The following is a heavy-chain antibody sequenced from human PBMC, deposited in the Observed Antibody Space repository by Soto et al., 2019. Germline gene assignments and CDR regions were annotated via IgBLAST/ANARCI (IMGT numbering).Heavy chain of an antibody. CDR3: AKVIVGATSHDAFDI. J-gene: IGHJ3*02. Sequence: GGSLRLSCAASGFTFSSYAMSWVRQAPGKGLEWVSAISGSGGSTYYADSVKGRFTISRDDSKNTLYLQMNSLRAEDTAVYYCAKVIVGATSHDAFDIWGQGTMVTVSS. D-gene: IGHD1-26*01. CDR2: ISGSGGST. CDR1: GFTFSSYA. V-gene: IGHV3-23*01.